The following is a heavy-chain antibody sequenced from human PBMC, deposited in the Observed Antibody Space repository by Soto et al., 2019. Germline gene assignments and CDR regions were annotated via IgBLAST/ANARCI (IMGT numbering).Heavy chain of an antibody. V-gene: IGHV1-69*13. D-gene: IGHD5-12*01. Sequence: SVKVSCKASGGTFSSYAISWVRQAPGQGLEWMGGIIPIFGTANYAQKFQGRVTITADESTSTAYMELSSLRSEDTAVYYFATPTIRVPHYYYYYGMDVWGQGTTVTVSS. J-gene: IGHJ6*02. CDR3: ATPTIRVPHYYYYYGMDV. CDR2: IIPIFGTA. CDR1: GGTFSSYA.